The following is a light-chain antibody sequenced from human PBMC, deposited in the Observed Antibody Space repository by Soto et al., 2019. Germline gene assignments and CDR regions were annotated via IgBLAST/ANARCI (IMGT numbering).Light chain of an antibody. V-gene: IGKV3-20*01. CDR1: RSISIAY. Sequence: EIVLTQSPGTVSLSPGERATLSCRASRSISIAYLVWYQQKSGQAPRLLIYGASTRATGIPDRFSASGSGTDFTLTISRLETEDFATYYCQQYYSYPRTFGQGTKLEIK. CDR3: QQYYSYPRT. CDR2: GAS. J-gene: IGKJ2*01.